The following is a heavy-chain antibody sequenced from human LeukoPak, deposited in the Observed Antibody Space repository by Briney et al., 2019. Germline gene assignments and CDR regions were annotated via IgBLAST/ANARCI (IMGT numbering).Heavy chain of an antibody. J-gene: IGHJ6*03. CDR2: ISSSGSTI. D-gene: IGHD2-2*01. Sequence: GGSLRLSCAASGFTFSSYEMNWVRQAPGKGLEWVSYISSSGSTIYYADSVKGRFTISRDNAKNSLYLQMNSLRAEDTAVYYCARGVVPAAIGGTYYYYYMDVWGKGTTVTVSS. CDR1: GFTFSSYE. CDR3: ARGVVPAAIGGTYYYYYMDV. V-gene: IGHV3-48*03.